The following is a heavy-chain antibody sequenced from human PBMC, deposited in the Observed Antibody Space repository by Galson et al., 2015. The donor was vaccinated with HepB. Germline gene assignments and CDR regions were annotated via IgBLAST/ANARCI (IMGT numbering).Heavy chain of an antibody. V-gene: IGHV3-23*01. CDR1: GFTFSSYA. Sequence: SLRLSCAASGFTFSSYAMSWVRQAPGKGLEWVSAISGSGGSTYYSDSVKGRFTISRDNSKNTLYLQMNSLRAEDTAIYYCAKDTGPRNSGYDWELGGFDYWGQGTLVTVSS. CDR3: AKDTGPRNSGYDWELGGFDY. D-gene: IGHD5-12*01. J-gene: IGHJ4*02. CDR2: ISGSGGST.